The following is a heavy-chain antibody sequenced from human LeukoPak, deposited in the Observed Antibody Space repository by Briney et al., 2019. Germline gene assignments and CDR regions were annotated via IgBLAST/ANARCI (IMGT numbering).Heavy chain of an antibody. V-gene: IGHV3-48*01. J-gene: IGHJ4*02. Sequence: GGSLRLSCAASGFTFSSYSMNWVRQAPGKGLEWVSYISSSSSTIYYADSVKGRFTISRDNAKNSLYLQMNSQRAEDTAVYYCARDYGQQLDYFDYWGQGTLVTVSS. D-gene: IGHD6-13*01. CDR1: GFTFSSYS. CDR2: ISSSSSTI. CDR3: ARDYGQQLDYFDY.